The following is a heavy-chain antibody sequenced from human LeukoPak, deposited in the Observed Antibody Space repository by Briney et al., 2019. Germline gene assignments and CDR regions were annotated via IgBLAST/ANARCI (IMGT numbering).Heavy chain of an antibody. CDR1: GFTFSSYW. D-gene: IGHD5-18*01. CDR2: INQDGREK. Sequence: PGGSLRLSCSASGFTFSSYWMIWVRQAPGKGLEWVANINQDGREKYYVDSVKGRFTISRDNAKNSLYLQMNSLRAEDTAVYYCARAAAIGYSYVLGAFDIWGQGTMVTVSS. CDR3: ARAAAIGYSYVLGAFDI. V-gene: IGHV3-7*01. J-gene: IGHJ3*02.